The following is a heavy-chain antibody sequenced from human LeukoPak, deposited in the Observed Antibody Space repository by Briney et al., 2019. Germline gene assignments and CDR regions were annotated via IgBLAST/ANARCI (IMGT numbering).Heavy chain of an antibody. CDR2: IYHSGST. CDR1: GGSISSGGYY. Sequence: PSETLSLTCTVSGGSISSGGYYWSWIRQPPGKGLEWIGYIYHSGSTYYNPSLKSRVTISVDKSKNQFSLKLSSVTAADTAVYYCARGVVGATGAFDIWGRGTMVTVSS. D-gene: IGHD1-26*01. J-gene: IGHJ3*02. CDR3: ARGVVGATGAFDI. V-gene: IGHV4-30-2*01.